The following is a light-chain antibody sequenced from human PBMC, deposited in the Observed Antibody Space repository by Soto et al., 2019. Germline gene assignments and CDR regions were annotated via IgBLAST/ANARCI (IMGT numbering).Light chain of an antibody. V-gene: IGKV4-1*01. CDR3: QKYNSAPRT. Sequence: DVMMTQSPDSLAVSLGERATINCKSSRSVLYNSNDKNYLAWYQKKPGQSPKVXIYWASTRESGVPDRFSGSGSGTDFTLTISSLQPEDVATYYCQKYNSAPRTFGQGTKVDIK. CDR1: RSVLYNSNDKNY. J-gene: IGKJ1*01. CDR2: WAS.